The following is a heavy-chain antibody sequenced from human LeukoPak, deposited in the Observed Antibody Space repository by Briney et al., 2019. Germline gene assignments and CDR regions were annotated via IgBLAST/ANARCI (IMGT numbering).Heavy chain of an antibody. V-gene: IGHV1-69*13. CDR2: TIPIFGTA. J-gene: IGHJ4*02. Sequence: SVKVSCKVSRYTLTELSMHWVRQAPGQGLEWMGGTIPIFGTANYAQKFQGRVTITADESTSTAYMGLSSLRSEDTAVYYCARDQPNYYDSSGYYYNLDYWGQGTLVTVSS. CDR3: ARDQPNYYDSSGYYYNLDY. D-gene: IGHD3-22*01. CDR1: RYTLTELS.